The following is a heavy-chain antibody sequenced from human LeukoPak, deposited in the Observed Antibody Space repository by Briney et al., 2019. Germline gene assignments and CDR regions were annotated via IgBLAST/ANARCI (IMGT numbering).Heavy chain of an antibody. D-gene: IGHD2-8*01. J-gene: IGHJ6*02. Sequence: ASVKVSCKASGYTFTGYYMHWVRQAPGQGLEWMGWINLNSGGTNYAQKFQGRVTMTRDTSISTAYMELSRLRSDDTAVYYCARAPDEANAVYYYYYYGMDVWGQGTTVTVSS. CDR1: GYTFTGYY. V-gene: IGHV1-2*02. CDR3: ARAPDEANAVYYYYYYGMDV. CDR2: INLNSGGT.